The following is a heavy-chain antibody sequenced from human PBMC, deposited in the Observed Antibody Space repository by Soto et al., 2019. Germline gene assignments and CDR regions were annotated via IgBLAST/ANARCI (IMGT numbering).Heavy chain of an antibody. CDR1: GGSISSGDYY. J-gene: IGHJ4*02. CDR2: IYYSGST. Sequence: PSETLSLTCTVSGGSISSGDYYWGWIRQPPGKGLEWIGYIYYSGSTYYNPSLKSRVTISVDTSKNQFSLKLSSVTAADTAVYYCAREGGIVGATTVDYWGQGTLVTVSS. V-gene: IGHV4-30-4*01. D-gene: IGHD1-26*01. CDR3: AREGGIVGATTVDY.